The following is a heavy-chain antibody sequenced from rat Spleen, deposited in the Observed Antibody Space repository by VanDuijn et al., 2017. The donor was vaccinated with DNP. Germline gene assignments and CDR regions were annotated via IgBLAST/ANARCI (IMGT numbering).Heavy chain of an antibody. J-gene: IGHJ4*01. Sequence: EVQLQESGPGLVKPSQSLSLTCSVTGYSITSNYWGWIRKFPGNNMEWIGHISYSGGTHYNPSLNSRISITRDTSKNQFFLQLNSVTTEDTATYYCARSVRATSYYAMDAWGQGTSVTVSS. CDR2: ISYSGGT. CDR3: ARSVRATSYYAMDA. CDR1: GYSITSNY. V-gene: IGHV3-1*01. D-gene: IGHD1-3*01.